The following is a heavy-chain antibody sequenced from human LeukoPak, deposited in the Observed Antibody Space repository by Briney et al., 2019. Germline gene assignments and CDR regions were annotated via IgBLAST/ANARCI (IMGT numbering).Heavy chain of an antibody. CDR1: GGSISSYY. CDR2: IYYSGST. CDR3: ARVRRSGKLAYFDY. D-gene: IGHD2-15*01. J-gene: IGHJ4*02. Sequence: PSETLSLTCTVSGGSISSYYWSWIRQPPGKGLEWIGYIYYSGSTNYNPSLKSRVTISVDTSKNQFSLKLSSVTAADTAVYYCARVRRSGKLAYFDYWGQGTLVTVSS. V-gene: IGHV4-59*01.